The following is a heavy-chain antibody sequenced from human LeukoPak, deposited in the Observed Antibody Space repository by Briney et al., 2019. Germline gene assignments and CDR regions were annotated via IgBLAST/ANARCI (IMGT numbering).Heavy chain of an antibody. V-gene: IGHV5-51*01. Sequence: GESLKISCKGSGYSFTNYWIAWVRQMPGKGLEWMGIILPGDSDTKYSPSFQGQVTISVDKSINTAYLQWRSLKASDTAMYYCARQDGAAKYYFDHWGQGTLVTVSS. CDR3: ARQDGAAKYYFDH. CDR1: GYSFTNYW. D-gene: IGHD5-24*01. CDR2: ILPGDSDT. J-gene: IGHJ4*02.